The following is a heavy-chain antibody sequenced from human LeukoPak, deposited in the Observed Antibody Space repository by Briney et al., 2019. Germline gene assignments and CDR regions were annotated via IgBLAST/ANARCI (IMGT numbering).Heavy chain of an antibody. Sequence: SKTLSLTCTVSGGSISSGNYYWSWIRQPAGEGLEWIGRMYTSGSTNYNPSLKSRVTISIDTSKNQFSLNLSSVTAADTAVYYCARGGVVAAANNWFDPWGQGTLVTVSS. CDR2: MYTSGST. CDR1: GGSISSGNYY. J-gene: IGHJ5*02. D-gene: IGHD2-2*01. V-gene: IGHV4-61*02. CDR3: ARGGVVAAANNWFDP.